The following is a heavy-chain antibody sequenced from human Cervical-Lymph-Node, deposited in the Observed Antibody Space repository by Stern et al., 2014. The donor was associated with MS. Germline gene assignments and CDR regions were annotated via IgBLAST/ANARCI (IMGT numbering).Heavy chain of an antibody. CDR3: ARGDEEQLAPPPY. CDR2: INPSVGST. J-gene: IGHJ4*02. Sequence: VQLVQSGAEVKKPGASVRVSCKASGYTFINYYMHWVRQAPGQGLEWMGIINPSVGSTSYAQKFQGRVTLTRDTSTSTVYMELSSLRSEDTAVYYCARGDEEQLAPPPYWGQGTLVTVSS. V-gene: IGHV1-46*01. D-gene: IGHD1-1*01. CDR1: GYTFINYY.